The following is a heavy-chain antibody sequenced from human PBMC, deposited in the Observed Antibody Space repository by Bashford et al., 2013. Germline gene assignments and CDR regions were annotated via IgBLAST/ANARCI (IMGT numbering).Heavy chain of an antibody. D-gene: IGHD5-12*01. Sequence: SVKVSCKASGGTFSSYAISWVRQAPGQGLEWMGGIIPIFGTANYAQKFQGRVTITRDTSANTAYMELSSLISEDTAVYYCARYSTPSISGYKYFDPWGQGTQVTVSS. CDR3: ARYSTPSISGYKYFDP. CDR2: IIPIFGTA. V-gene: IGHV1-69*05. CDR1: GGTFSSYA. J-gene: IGHJ5*02.